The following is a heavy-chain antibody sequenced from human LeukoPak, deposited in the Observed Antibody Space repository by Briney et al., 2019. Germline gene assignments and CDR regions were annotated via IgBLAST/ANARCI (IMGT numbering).Heavy chain of an antibody. CDR2: IIPIFGTA. J-gene: IGHJ4*02. D-gene: IGHD5-24*01. CDR3: ARDRSDGYNWGGWYYFDY. Sequence: ASVKDSCKASGGTFSSYAISWVRQAPGQGLEWMGGIIPIFGTANYAQKFQGRVTITTDESTSTAYMELSSLRSEDTAVYYCARDRSDGYNWGGWYYFDYWGQGTLVTVSS. V-gene: IGHV1-69*05. CDR1: GGTFSSYA.